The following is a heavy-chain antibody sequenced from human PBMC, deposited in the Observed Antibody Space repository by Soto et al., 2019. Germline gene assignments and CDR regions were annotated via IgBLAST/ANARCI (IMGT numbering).Heavy chain of an antibody. J-gene: IGHJ4*02. CDR3: AREEERGYSYGYLEY. CDR2: INPSGGST. D-gene: IGHD5-18*01. CDR1: GYTFTSYY. Sequence: QVQLVQSGAEVKKPGASVKVSCKASGYTFTSYYMHWVRQAPGQGLEWMGIINPSGGSTSYAQKFQGRVTMTRDTSTSTVYMELSSLRSEDTAVYYCAREEERGYSYGYLEYWGQGTLVTVSS. V-gene: IGHV1-46*01.